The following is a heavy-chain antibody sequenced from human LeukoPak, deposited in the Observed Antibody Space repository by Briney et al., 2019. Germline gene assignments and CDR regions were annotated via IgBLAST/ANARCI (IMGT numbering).Heavy chain of an antibody. V-gene: IGHV3-21*01. CDR3: AACSGGSCYSGGAFDI. CDR2: ISSSSSYI. J-gene: IGHJ3*02. D-gene: IGHD2-15*01. CDR1: GFTFSSYS. Sequence: PGGSLRLPCAASGFTFSSYSMNWVRHAPGKGLEWVSSISSSSSYIYYADSVKGQFTISRDNAKKSLYLQMNSLRDEDTAVYYCAACSGGSCYSGGAFDIWGQGTMVTVSS.